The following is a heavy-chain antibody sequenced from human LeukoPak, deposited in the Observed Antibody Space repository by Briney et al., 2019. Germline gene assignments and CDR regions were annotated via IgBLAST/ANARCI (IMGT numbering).Heavy chain of an antibody. V-gene: IGHV3-33*06. CDR1: GFTFSSYG. CDR2: IWYDGSNK. J-gene: IGHJ4*02. D-gene: IGHD6-6*01. Sequence: PGGSLRLSCAASGFTFSSYGMHWVRQAPGKGLEWVAVIWYDGSNKYYADSVKGRFTISRDNSKNTLYLQMNSLRAEDTAVYYCAKDKYSSSSVGNVPDNWGQGTLVTVSS. CDR3: AKDKYSSSSVGNVPDN.